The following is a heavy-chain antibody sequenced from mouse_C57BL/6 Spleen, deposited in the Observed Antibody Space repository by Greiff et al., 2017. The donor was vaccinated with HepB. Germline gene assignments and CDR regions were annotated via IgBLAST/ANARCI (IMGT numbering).Heavy chain of an antibody. CDR1: GYSITSGYY. V-gene: IGHV3-6*01. Sequence: EVKLMESGPGLVKPSQSLSLTCSVIGYSITSGYYWNWIRQFPGNKLEWMGYISYDGSNNYNPSLKNRISITRDTSKNQFFLKLNSVTTEDTATYYWARDGGLRRPYYFDYWGQGTTLTVSS. CDR3: ARDGGLRRPYYFDY. D-gene: IGHD2-4*01. CDR2: ISYDGSN. J-gene: IGHJ2*01.